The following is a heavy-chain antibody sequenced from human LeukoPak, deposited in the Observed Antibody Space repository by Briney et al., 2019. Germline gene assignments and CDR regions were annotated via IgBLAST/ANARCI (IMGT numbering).Heavy chain of an antibody. Sequence: SETLSLTCAVYGGSFSGYYWSWIRQPPGKGLEWIGEINHSGSTNYNPSLKSRVTISVDTSKNQFSLKLSYVTAADTAVYYCARGEGVIGYCSSTSCRRAFDIWGQGTMVTVSS. CDR2: INHSGST. J-gene: IGHJ3*02. D-gene: IGHD2-2*01. V-gene: IGHV4-34*01. CDR3: ARGEGVIGYCSSTSCRRAFDI. CDR1: GGSFSGYY.